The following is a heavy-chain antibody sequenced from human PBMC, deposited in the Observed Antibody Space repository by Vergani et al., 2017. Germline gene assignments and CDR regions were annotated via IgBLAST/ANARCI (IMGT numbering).Heavy chain of an antibody. Sequence: QVQLQQWGAGLLKPSETLSLTCAVYGGSFSGYYWSWIRQPPGKGLEWIGEINHSGRTNYNPSLKSRVTISVDTSKNQFSLKLSSVTAADTAVYYCARSGGTYYFDYWGQGTLVTVSS. V-gene: IGHV4-34*01. CDR1: GGSFSGYY. J-gene: IGHJ4*02. D-gene: IGHD3-10*01. CDR2: INHSGRT. CDR3: ARSGGTYYFDY.